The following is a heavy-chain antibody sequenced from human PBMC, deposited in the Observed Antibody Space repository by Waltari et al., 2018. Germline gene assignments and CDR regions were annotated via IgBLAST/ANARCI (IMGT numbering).Heavy chain of an antibody. CDR3: ATGGSGDQDY. Sequence: EVQLVESGGGLVQPGGSLRLSCTASGFTFNTYWMSWVRQAPGKGLEWVANIKEDGSKTYYGDSVKGRFTISRDNAKSSLYLQMNSLRSEDTAVYYCATGGSGDQDYWGQGTLVTVSS. J-gene: IGHJ4*02. CDR2: IKEDGSKT. CDR1: GFTFNTYW. V-gene: IGHV3-7*03. D-gene: IGHD2-21*02.